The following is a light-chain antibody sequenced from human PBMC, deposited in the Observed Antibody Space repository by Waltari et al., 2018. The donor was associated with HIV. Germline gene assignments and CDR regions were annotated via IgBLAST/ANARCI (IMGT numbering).Light chain of an antibody. CDR3: QEYNTYSET. Sequence: DIHITQSPFTLSASAGDRVTITCRASPSIGSWLAGYQQKPGKAPTLLISEPSTLQTGVPSRFSGSGSGTEFTLTISSLHPDDFATYYCQEYNTYSETFGQGTKVEIK. V-gene: IGKV1-5*03. J-gene: IGKJ1*01. CDR2: EPS. CDR1: PSIGSW.